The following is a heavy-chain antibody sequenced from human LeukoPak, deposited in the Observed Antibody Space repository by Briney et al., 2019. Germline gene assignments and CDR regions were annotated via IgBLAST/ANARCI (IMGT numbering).Heavy chain of an antibody. V-gene: IGHV1-2*02. D-gene: IGHD3-10*01. CDR1: GYTFTGYY. J-gene: IGHJ3*02. CDR3: ARGSGSWETDAFDI. Sequence: ASVKVSCKASGYTFTGYYMHWVRQAPGQGLEWMAWINPNSGGANYAQKFQGRVTMTRDTSISTAYMELSRLRSDDTAVYYCARGSGSWETDAFDIWGQGTMVTVSS. CDR2: INPNSGGA.